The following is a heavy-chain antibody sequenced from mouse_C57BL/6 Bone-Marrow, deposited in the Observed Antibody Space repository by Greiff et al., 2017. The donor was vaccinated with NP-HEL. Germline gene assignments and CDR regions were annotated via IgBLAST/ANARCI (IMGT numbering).Heavy chain of an antibody. J-gene: IGHJ4*01. D-gene: IGHD2-3*01. CDR3: ARGGWLLPYYYAMDY. V-gene: IGHV1-20*01. CDR1: GYSFTGYF. CDR2: INPYNGDT. Sequence: EVQRVESGPELVKPGDSVKISCKASGYSFTGYFMNWVMQSHGKSLEWIGRINPYNGDTFYNQKFKGKATLTVDKSSSTAHMELRSLTSEDSAVYYCARGGWLLPYYYAMDYWGQGTSVTVSS.